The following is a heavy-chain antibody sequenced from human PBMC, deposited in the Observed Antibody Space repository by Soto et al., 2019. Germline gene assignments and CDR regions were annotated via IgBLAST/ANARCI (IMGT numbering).Heavy chain of an antibody. CDR2: INPNSVGT. Sequence: QEQLVQSGAEVKKPGASVKVSCKASGYTFSGYYIHWLRQAHGQGLERMGWINPNSVGTNYAQKLQGSVTVTRDTPTSTAYMELSRLTADDTAVYYCARSVTEGYCTITGCYTRPLYGMDVWGQGTTVTVSS. D-gene: IGHD2-2*02. J-gene: IGHJ6*02. CDR3: ARSVTEGYCTITGCYTRPLYGMDV. V-gene: IGHV1-2*02. CDR1: GYTFSGYY.